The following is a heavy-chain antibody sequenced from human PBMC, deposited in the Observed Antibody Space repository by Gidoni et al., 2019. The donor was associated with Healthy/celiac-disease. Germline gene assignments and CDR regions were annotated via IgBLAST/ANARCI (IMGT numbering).Heavy chain of an antibody. CDR3: ASNYYDSSGYYYVVLFY. J-gene: IGHJ4*02. V-gene: IGHV3-48*03. CDR2: ISSSGSTI. D-gene: IGHD3-22*01. Sequence: EMNWVRQAPGKGLEWVSYISSSGSTIYYADSVKGRFTISRDNAKNSLYLQMNSLRAEDTAVYYCASNYYDSSGYYYVVLFYWGQGTLVTVSS.